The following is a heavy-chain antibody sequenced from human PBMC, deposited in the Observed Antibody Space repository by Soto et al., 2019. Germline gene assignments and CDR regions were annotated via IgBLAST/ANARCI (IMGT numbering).Heavy chain of an antibody. J-gene: IGHJ6*02. Sequence: QVQLQESGPGLVKPSQTLSLTCTVSGGSIRSGGYYWSWVRQSPRRGLEWIGNIYYSGSTYYNPSLKSRLTKSVDTSKNQFSLNLSSVTAADTAVYYCARDRLMATAGTARHYFGLDVWGQGTTVTVSS. CDR3: ARDRLMATAGTARHYFGLDV. CDR1: GGSIRSGGYY. D-gene: IGHD5-18*01. V-gene: IGHV4-31*03. CDR2: IYYSGST.